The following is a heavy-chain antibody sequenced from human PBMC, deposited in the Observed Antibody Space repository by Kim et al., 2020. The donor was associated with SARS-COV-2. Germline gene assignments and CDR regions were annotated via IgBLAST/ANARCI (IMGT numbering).Heavy chain of an antibody. Sequence: GRFTISRDVSKNTLYLQMNSLKTEDTAVYYCTTSITMVRGVIITPGSMDVWGQGTTVTVSS. V-gene: IGHV3-15*01. CDR3: TTSITMVRGVIITPGSMDV. D-gene: IGHD3-10*01. J-gene: IGHJ6*02.